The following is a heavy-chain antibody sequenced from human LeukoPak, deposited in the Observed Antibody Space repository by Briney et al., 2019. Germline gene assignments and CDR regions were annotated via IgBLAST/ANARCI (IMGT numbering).Heavy chain of an antibody. V-gene: IGHV3-9*01. CDR1: GFTFDDYA. Sequence: SGRSLRLSCAASGFTFDDYAMHWVRQAPGKGLEWVSGISWNRGSIGYADSVKGRFTISRDNAKNSLYLQMNSLRAEDTALYYCAKDVDGMDVWGQGTTVTVSS. CDR3: AKDVDGMDV. J-gene: IGHJ6*02. CDR2: ISWNRGSI.